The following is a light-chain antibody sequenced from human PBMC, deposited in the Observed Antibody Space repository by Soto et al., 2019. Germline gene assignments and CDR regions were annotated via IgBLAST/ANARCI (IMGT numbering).Light chain of an antibody. V-gene: IGKV1-39*01. J-gene: IGKJ5*01. CDR3: QQLDSYPIT. CDR1: QSISIY. CDR2: AAS. Sequence: DIQMTQTPSSLSASVGDRVTITCRASQSISIYLNWYQQKPGKAPKLLIYAASNLQSGVPSRFSGSGSGTDFTLTISSLQPEDFATYYCQQLDSYPITFGQGTRLEI.